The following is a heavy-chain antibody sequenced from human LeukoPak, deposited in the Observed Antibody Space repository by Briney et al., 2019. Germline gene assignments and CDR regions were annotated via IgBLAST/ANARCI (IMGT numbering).Heavy chain of an antibody. J-gene: IGHJ5*02. CDR3: ARPSTADQSS. V-gene: IGHV5-51*01. D-gene: IGHD2-21*02. Sequence: GESLKISFKGSGYSFISNWVGWVRQIPVKGLEWIGIIYHGDSETRYSPSFQGQVTISADKSINTAYLQWSSLTASDTAMYYCARPSTADQSSWGQGTLVTVSS. CDR2: IYHGDSET. CDR1: GYSFISNW.